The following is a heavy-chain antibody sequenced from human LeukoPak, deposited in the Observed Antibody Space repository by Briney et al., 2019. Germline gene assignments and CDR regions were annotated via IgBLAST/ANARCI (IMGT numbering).Heavy chain of an antibody. V-gene: IGHV3-11*01. J-gene: IGHJ4*02. D-gene: IGHD6-13*01. CDR3: AKGSSAVGGGLHADY. Sequence: GGSLRLSCAASGFTFSDYYMSWIRQAPGKGLEWVSYISSSGSTIYYADSVKGRFTISRDNSKNTIYLQMNSLRVEDTAVYYCAKGSSAVGGGLHADYWGQGTLVSVSS. CDR2: ISSSGSTI. CDR1: GFTFSDYY.